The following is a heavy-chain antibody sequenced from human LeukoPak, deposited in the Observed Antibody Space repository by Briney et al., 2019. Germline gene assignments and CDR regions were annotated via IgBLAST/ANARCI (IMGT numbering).Heavy chain of an antibody. J-gene: IGHJ4*02. CDR3: ARGGLHCSSTSCYDGYFDY. Sequence: SETLSLTCTVSGGSISSSSYYWGWIRQPPGKGLEWIGSIYYSGSTYYNPSLKSRVTISVDTSKNQFSLKLSSVTAADTAVYYCARGGLHCSSTSCYDGYFDYWGQGTLVTVSS. D-gene: IGHD2-2*01. V-gene: IGHV4-39*07. CDR1: GGSISSSSYY. CDR2: IYYSGST.